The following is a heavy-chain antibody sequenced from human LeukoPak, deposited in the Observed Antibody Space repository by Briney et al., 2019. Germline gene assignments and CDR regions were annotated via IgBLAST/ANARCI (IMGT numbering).Heavy chain of an antibody. CDR1: GGSISNHY. D-gene: IGHD3-10*01. CDR2: IYYSGST. J-gene: IGHJ5*02. V-gene: IGHV4-59*11. Sequence: SETLSLTCTVSGGSISNHYWTWIRRPPGKGLEWIGHIYYSGSTTYNPSLRSRVTISVDTSKNQFSLKLSSVTPADTAAYYCARDLGYFGSGSYLGWFDPWGQGTLVTVSS. CDR3: ARDLGYFGSGSYLGWFDP.